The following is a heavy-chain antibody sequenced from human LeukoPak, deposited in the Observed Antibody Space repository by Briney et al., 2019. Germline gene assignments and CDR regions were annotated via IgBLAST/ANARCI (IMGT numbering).Heavy chain of an antibody. V-gene: IGHV6-1*01. Sequence: SQTLSLTCAISGDSVSSNSVTWSWLRQSPSRGLEWLGRTYYRSKWYYDYAVSVKSRITIDPDTSKNQFSLQLNSVTPEDTAVYYCARGEGYSYGYWWFDPWGQGTLVTVSS. CDR1: GDSVSSNSVT. CDR3: ARGEGYSYGYWWFDP. D-gene: IGHD5-18*01. J-gene: IGHJ5*02. CDR2: TYYRSKWYY.